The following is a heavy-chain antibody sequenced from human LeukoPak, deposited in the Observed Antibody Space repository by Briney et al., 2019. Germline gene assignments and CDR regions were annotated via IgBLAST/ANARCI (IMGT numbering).Heavy chain of an antibody. J-gene: IGHJ4*02. CDR1: GGSITSYY. CDR2: IYTSGST. CDR3: AREGSSWYRALDY. D-gene: IGHD6-13*01. V-gene: IGHV4-4*07. Sequence: SETLSLTCTVSGGSITSYYWSWIRQPAGKGLEWIGRIYTSGSTNYNPSLRSRVTMSVDTSMNQFSLKLSSVTAAGTAVYYCAREGSSWYRALDYWGQGTLVTVSS.